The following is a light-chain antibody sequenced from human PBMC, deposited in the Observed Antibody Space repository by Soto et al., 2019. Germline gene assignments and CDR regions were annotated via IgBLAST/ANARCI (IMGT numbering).Light chain of an antibody. J-gene: IGLJ1*01. CDR2: HVS. CDR3: SSYTPSRNTYV. Sequence: SVLTQPASVSGSPGQSITISCTGTSNDLHNNNYVSWYQQHPGRAPKLIIYHVSYRPSGVPNRFSGSKSDSSASLTISGLQAEDEADYYCSSYTPSRNTYVVGTGTKVTVL. V-gene: IGLV2-14*03. CDR1: SNDLHNNNY.